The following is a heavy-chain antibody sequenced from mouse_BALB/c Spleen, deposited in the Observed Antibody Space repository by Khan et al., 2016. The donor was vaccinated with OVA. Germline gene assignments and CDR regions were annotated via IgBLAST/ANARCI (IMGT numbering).Heavy chain of an antibody. CDR3: ARVYGGDFDY. Sequence: QLEESGPGLVKPSQSLSLTCTVTGYSITTDYAWNWIRQFPGNKLEWMGYISYSGNTKYNPSLKSRISITRDTSKNQFFLQLKSVPTEDTARYYCARVYGGDFDYWGQGTTLTVAS. V-gene: IGHV3-2*02. CDR1: GYSITTDYA. CDR2: ISYSGNT. D-gene: IGHD1-1*01. J-gene: IGHJ2*01.